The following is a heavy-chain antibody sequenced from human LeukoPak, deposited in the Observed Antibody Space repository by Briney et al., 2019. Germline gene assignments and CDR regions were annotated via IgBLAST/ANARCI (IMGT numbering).Heavy chain of an antibody. J-gene: IGHJ5*02. CDR3: VRGQTNLDNWFDP. CDR1: GFTFSNYG. V-gene: IGHV3-48*01. D-gene: IGHD2-8*01. Sequence: GGSLRLSCEASGFTFSNYGMNWVRQAPGKGLEWVSYIRPNDGTTHYADSVKGRFTISRDNAKNSLSLQMTSLRVDDSAVYYCVRGQTNLDNWFDPWGQGTPVTVSS. CDR2: IRPNDGTT.